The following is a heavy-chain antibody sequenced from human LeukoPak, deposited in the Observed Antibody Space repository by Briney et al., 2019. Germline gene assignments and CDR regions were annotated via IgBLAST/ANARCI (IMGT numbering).Heavy chain of an antibody. CDR1: GYTFTGYY. D-gene: IGHD6-19*01. Sequence: ASVKVSCKASGYTFTGYYMHWVRQAPEQGLEWMGWINPNSGGTNYAQKFQGRATMTRDTSISTAYMELSRLRSDDTAVYYCARTTYSSGWFDYWGQGTLVTVSS. J-gene: IGHJ5*01. V-gene: IGHV1-2*02. CDR3: ARTTYSSGWFDY. CDR2: INPNSGGT.